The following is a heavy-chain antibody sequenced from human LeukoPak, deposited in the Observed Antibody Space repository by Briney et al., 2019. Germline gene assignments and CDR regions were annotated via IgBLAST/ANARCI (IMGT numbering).Heavy chain of an antibody. D-gene: IGHD2-15*01. CDR3: ARDAPYCSGGSCYQGGFDY. CDR1: GYTFTGYY. J-gene: IGHJ4*02. CDR2: INPNSGGT. V-gene: IGHV1-2*02. Sequence: ASVKVSCKASGYTFTGYYMHWVRQAPGQGLEWMGWINPNSGGTNYAQKFQGRVTMTRDTSISTAYMELSRLRSDDTAVYYCARDAPYCSGGSCYQGGFDYWGQGTLVTVPS.